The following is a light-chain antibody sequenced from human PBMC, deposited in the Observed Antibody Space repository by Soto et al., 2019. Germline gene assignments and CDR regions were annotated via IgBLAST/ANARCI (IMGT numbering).Light chain of an antibody. V-gene: IGKV3-15*01. J-gene: IGKJ5*01. CDR1: QSVGSN. Sequence: EIVLTQFPGTLSLSPGERATLSCRASQSVGSNYLAWYQQKPGQTPRLLIYGASTRATGIPARFSGSGSETDFTLTVSSLRSEDSAVYYCQQYNYWPITFGQGTRLEIK. CDR3: QQYNYWPIT. CDR2: GAS.